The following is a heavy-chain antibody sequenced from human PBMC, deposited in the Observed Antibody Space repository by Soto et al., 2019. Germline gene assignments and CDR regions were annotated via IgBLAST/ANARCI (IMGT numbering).Heavy chain of an antibody. CDR3: AIHTPGYLNYYDHGMDV. D-gene: IGHD5-12*01. CDR1: GGSISSSSYY. J-gene: IGHJ6*02. Sequence: PSETLSLTCTVSGGSISSSSYYWGWIRQPPGKGLEWIGSIYYSGSTYYNPSLKSRVTISVDTSKNQFSLKLSSVTAADTAVYYLAIHTPGYLNYYDHGMDVWGQGTTVTV. CDR2: IYYSGST. V-gene: IGHV4-39*01.